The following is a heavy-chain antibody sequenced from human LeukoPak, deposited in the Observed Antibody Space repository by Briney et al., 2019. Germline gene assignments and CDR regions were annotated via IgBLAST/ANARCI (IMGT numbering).Heavy chain of an antibody. Sequence: SHTLSLTRTVSGGSVSSGSYCWSWIRQPPWKGLEWIGFMYYRGTTNYNPSLKSRVTISVDSPNNQFSLKLSSATAADTAVYYCAVRRGLEEVAGTGTFDPWGQGTLVTVSS. CDR2: MYYRGTT. CDR3: AVRRGLEEVAGTGTFDP. D-gene: IGHD6-19*01. V-gene: IGHV4-61*01. CDR1: GGSVSSGSYC. J-gene: IGHJ5*02.